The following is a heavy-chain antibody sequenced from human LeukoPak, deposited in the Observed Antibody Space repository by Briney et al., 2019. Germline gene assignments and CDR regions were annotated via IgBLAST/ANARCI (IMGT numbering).Heavy chain of an antibody. CDR3: ARGDGYNFFDY. CDR1: GFSVTNNY. CDR2: FYVGGAT. V-gene: IGHV3-53*01. J-gene: IGHJ4*02. Sequence: GGSQRLSCAVSGFSVTNNYMSWVRQATGEGLEWVSVFYVGGATYYADSVKGRFTISRDNSENTLYLQMKSLRAEDTAVYYCARGDGYNFFDYWGQGTLVTVSS. D-gene: IGHD5-24*01.